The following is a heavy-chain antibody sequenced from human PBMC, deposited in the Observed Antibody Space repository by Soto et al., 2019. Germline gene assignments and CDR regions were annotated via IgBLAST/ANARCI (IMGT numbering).Heavy chain of an antibody. J-gene: IGHJ3*02. CDR3: AKDSPGLESSSGSSYHDAFDI. Sequence: EVQPLESGGGLVQPGGSLRLSCAASGFTFTSYAMSWFRQAPGKGLEWVSAISGSGASTYYADPVKGRFTISRDNSKNPLYLQMTSMRAEDTAVYYCAKDSPGLESSSGSSYHDAFDIWGQGTIVTVSS. D-gene: IGHD6-19*01. CDR2: ISGSGAST. V-gene: IGHV3-23*01. CDR1: GFTFTSYA.